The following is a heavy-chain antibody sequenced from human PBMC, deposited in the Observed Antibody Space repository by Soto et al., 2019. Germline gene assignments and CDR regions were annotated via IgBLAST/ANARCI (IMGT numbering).Heavy chain of an antibody. Sequence: SVKVSCKASGGTFSSYAISWVRQAPGQGLEWMGGIIPIFGTANYAQKIPGRFTLTAXXXXXXAYIELSSLRSEDTAVYYCARDREWELLDPWG. V-gene: IGHV1-69*01. CDR3: ARDREWELLDP. CDR2: IIPIFGTA. CDR1: GGTFSSYA. J-gene: IGHJ2*01. D-gene: IGHD1-26*01.